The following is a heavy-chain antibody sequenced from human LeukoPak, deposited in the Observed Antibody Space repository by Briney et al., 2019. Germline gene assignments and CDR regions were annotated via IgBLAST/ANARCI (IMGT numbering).Heavy chain of an antibody. Sequence: GGSLRLSCAASGFTFSSYSMNWVRQAPGKGLEWVSSFSSSSSYIYYADSVKGRFTISRDNDKNSLYLQMNSLRAEDTAVYYCARDLAMVRGVTRYNWFDPWGQGTLVTVSS. V-gene: IGHV3-21*01. CDR1: GFTFSSYS. D-gene: IGHD3-10*01. CDR3: ARDLAMVRGVTRYNWFDP. CDR2: FSSSSSYI. J-gene: IGHJ5*02.